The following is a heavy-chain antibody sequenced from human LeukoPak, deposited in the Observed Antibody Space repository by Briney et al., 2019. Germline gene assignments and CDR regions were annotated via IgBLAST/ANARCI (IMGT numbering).Heavy chain of an antibody. CDR2: ITPIFGTA. V-gene: IGHV1-69*06. D-gene: IGHD2-15*01. CDR3: ARESCSGGSCYLGAFDI. Sequence: SVKVSCKASGGTFSSYAISWVRQAPGQGLEWMGGITPIFGTANYAQKFQGRVTITADKSTSTAYMELSSLRSEDTAVYYCARESCSGGSCYLGAFDIWGQGTMVTVSS. J-gene: IGHJ3*02. CDR1: GGTFSSYA.